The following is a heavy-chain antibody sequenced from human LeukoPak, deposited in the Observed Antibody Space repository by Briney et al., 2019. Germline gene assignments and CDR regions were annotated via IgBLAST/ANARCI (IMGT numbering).Heavy chain of an antibody. CDR2: IWYDGSNK. J-gene: IGHJ4*02. CDR3: VRELEGGLGDY. CDR1: GFTFSSYG. V-gene: IGHV3-33*07. Sequence: GRSLRLSCAASGFTFSSYGMYWVRQAPGKRLEWVAVIWYDGSNKYYADSVKGRFTISRDNSKNTLYLQMNSLRAEDTAVYYCVRELEGGLGDYWGQGTLVTVSS. D-gene: IGHD2-15*01.